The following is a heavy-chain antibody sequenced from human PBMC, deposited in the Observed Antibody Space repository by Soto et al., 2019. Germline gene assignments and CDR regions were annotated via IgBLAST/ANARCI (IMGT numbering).Heavy chain of an antibody. D-gene: IGHD6-19*01. Sequence: GGSLRLPRAASAFTFSDYAMHWTRQAPGKGLEWVAVVSHDGRNTHYADSVKGRFPISRDSSKNTVSLEMTSLRAEDTAVYYCAKGGRQWLVTSDFNYWSQGALVTVSS. CDR1: AFTFSDYA. V-gene: IGHV3-30*18. CDR2: VSHDGRNT. CDR3: AKGGRQWLVTSDFNY. J-gene: IGHJ4*02.